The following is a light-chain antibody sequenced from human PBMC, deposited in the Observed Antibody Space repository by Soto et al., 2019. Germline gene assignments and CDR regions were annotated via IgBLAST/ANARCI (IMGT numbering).Light chain of an antibody. CDR1: QIVDSNY. Sequence: EIVLTQSPGTLSLSPGEGATLSCRASQIVDSNYLAWYQQKPGQAPRLLFYGAASRAAAVPDRFSGSGSGTDFTLTISRREPEDFAVYHCQQYGSSPLTFGQGTKLEIK. V-gene: IGKV3-20*01. CDR2: GAA. CDR3: QQYGSSPLT. J-gene: IGKJ2*01.